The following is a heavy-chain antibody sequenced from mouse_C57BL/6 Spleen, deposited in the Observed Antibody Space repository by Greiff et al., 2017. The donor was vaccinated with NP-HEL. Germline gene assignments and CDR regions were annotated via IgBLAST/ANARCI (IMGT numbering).Heavy chain of an antibody. Sequence: VQLQQSGAELARPGASVKMSCKASGYTFTSYTMHWVKQRPGQGLEWIGYINPSSGYTKYNQKFKDKATLTADKSSSTAYMQLSSLTSEDSAVYYCARSGYGNYEGYFDYWGQGTTLTVSS. CDR2: INPSSGYT. V-gene: IGHV1-4*01. CDR3: ARSGYGNYEGYFDY. CDR1: GYTFTSYT. D-gene: IGHD2-1*01. J-gene: IGHJ2*01.